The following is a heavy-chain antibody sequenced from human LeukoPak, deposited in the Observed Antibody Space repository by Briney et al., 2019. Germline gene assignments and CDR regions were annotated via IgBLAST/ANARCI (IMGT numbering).Heavy chain of an antibody. V-gene: IGHV4-34*01. J-gene: IGHJ4*02. CDR1: GGSFSGYY. D-gene: IGHD1-14*01. Sequence: SETLSLTCAVYGGSFSGYYWSWIRQPPGKGLEWIGEINHSGSTNYNPSLKSRVTISVDTSKNQFSLKLSSVTAADTAVYYCARTTYYFDYWGQGTLVTVSS. CDR2: INHSGST. CDR3: ARTTYYFDY.